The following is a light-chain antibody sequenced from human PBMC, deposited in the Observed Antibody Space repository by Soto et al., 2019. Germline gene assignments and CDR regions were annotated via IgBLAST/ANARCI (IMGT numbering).Light chain of an antibody. J-gene: IGKJ1*01. CDR2: DAS. CDR3: QQYNSYL. V-gene: IGKV1-5*01. Sequence: DIQMTQSPSTLSASVGDRVTITCRASQSISSWLAWYQQKPGKAPKLLIYDASSLESGVPSRFSGSGSGTEFTLTISSLQPDAFATYYCQQYNSYLFGQGTKVDIK. CDR1: QSISSW.